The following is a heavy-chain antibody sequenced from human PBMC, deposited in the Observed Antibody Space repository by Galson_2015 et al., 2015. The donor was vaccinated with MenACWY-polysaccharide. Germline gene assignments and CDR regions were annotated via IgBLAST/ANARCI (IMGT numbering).Heavy chain of an antibody. Sequence: QSGAEVTKPGEALSISCKAAGYSCPTFWIGWGRQMPAKGLEWVGVINPGDSDTRYSPSFQGQVTISADKSISTAYLQWSSPKASDTAMDYCARHPRAILDYYMDVWGKGTTVTVSS. CDR3: ARHPRAILDYYMDV. CDR1: GYSCPTFW. CDR2: INPGDSDT. J-gene: IGHJ6*03. V-gene: IGHV5-51*01.